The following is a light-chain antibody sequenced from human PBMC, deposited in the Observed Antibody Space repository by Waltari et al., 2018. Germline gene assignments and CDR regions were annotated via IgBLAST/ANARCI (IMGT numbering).Light chain of an antibody. CDR1: QDINNY. CDR2: DAS. CDR3: QQYEDLPFT. V-gene: IGKV1-33*01. J-gene: IGKJ4*01. Sequence: IKMTQSPSSLSASVGDRVTITCQASQDINNYLNWYQQKPGKAPKLLIYDASNLETGVTSRFSGSGSGTYFTFTISSLQPEDIATFYCQQYEDLPFTFGGGTKVDIK.